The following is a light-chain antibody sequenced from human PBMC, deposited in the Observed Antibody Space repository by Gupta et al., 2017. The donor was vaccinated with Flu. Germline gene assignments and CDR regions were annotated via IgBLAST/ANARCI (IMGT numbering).Light chain of an antibody. CDR3: LQDYNYPLT. Sequence: GDRVTITCRASQGIRNDLGWYQQKPGKAPKLLIYAASSLQSGVPSRFSGSESGTDFTLTISSLQPEDFATYYCLQDYNYPLTFGGGTKVEIK. CDR1: QGIRND. V-gene: IGKV1-6*01. J-gene: IGKJ4*01. CDR2: AAS.